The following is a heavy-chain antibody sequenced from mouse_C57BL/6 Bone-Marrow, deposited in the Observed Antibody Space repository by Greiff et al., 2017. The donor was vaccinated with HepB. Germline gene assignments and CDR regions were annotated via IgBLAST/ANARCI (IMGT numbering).Heavy chain of an antibody. CDR3: ARDGGYYEDYAMDY. CDR1: GYSFTGYY. D-gene: IGHD2-3*01. Sequence: EVQLQQSGPELVKPGASVKISCKASGYSFTGYYMNWVKQSPEKSLEWIGEINPSTGVTTYNQKFKAKATLTVDKSSSTAYMQLKSLTSEDSAVYYCARDGGYYEDYAMDYWGQGTSVTVSS. V-gene: IGHV1-42*01. J-gene: IGHJ4*01. CDR2: INPSTGVT.